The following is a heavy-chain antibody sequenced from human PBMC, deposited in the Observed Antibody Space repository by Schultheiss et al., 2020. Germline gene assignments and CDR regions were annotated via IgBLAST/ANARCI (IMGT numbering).Heavy chain of an antibody. V-gene: IGHV3-33*01. Sequence: GVSLRLSCAASGFTFSSYGMHWVRQAPGKGLEWVAVIWYDGSNKYYADSVKGRFTISRDNSKNTLYLQMNSLRAEDTAVYYCARDRRELSDIVVVVAAPLGWFDPWGQGTLVTVSS. CDR3: ARDRRELSDIVVVVAAPLGWFDP. CDR1: GFTFSSYG. CDR2: IWYDGSNK. D-gene: IGHD2-15*01. J-gene: IGHJ5*02.